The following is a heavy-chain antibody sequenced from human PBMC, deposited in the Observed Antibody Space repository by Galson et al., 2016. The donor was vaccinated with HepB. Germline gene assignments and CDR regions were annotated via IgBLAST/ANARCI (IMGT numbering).Heavy chain of an antibody. V-gene: IGHV4-31*03. CDR1: GGSVSSGSDY. CDR2: IYYSGST. D-gene: IGHD2-2*01. J-gene: IGHJ4*02. CDR3: ARTLVRGVVVPAVGSGHFDY. Sequence: TLSLTCTVSGGSVSSGSDYWSWIRQHPGKGLEWIGFIYYSGSTHYNPSLKSRVTISVDTSKDQFSLKLSSVTAADTAVYYCARTLVRGVVVPAVGSGHFDYWGQGILVTVSS.